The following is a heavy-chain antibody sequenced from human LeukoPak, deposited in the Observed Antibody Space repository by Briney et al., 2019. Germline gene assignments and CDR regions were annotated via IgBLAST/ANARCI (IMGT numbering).Heavy chain of an antibody. J-gene: IGHJ2*01. CDR1: GGSISSYD. V-gene: IGHV4-4*07. D-gene: IGHD6-13*01. CDR3: ARVSSSWYQDWYFDL. Sequence: SETLSLTCTVSGGSISSYDWSWIRQPAGKGLEWIGRTYTSGSTNYNPSLKSRVTMSVDMSKNQFSLKLSSMIAADTAVYYCARVSSSWYQDWYFDLWGRGTLVAVPS. CDR2: TYTSGST.